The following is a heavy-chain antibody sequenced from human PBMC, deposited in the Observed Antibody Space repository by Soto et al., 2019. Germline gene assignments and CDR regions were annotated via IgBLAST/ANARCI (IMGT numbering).Heavy chain of an antibody. CDR3: ARDGIGGTVFRGYLDY. V-gene: IGHV3-33*01. Sequence: QEQLVESGGGVVQPGTSLRLSCAVPGGIFHGYGMHWVRQAPGKGLEWWEILRFDGSNEEYADSVKGRFTISRDNSKNTLYLQMNTLGAEDTAVYYCARDGIGGTVFRGYLDYWGRGTVVTVSS. CDR2: LRFDGSNE. D-gene: IGHD1-7*01. CDR1: GGIFHGYG. J-gene: IGHJ4*02.